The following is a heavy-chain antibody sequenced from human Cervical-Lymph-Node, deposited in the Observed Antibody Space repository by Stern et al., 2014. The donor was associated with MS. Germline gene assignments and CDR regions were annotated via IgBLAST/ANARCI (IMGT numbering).Heavy chain of an antibody. CDR1: GGSISSHY. D-gene: IGHD2-15*01. Sequence: QVQLQESGPGLVKPSETLSLTCTVSGGSISSHYWTWMRQPPGQGLEWIGYIHYSGSTRFHPSLKSRFTMSVDTSKNHISLRLSSVTAADTAVYYCVRYCGGGSCPDVWGQGTTVTVSS. CDR3: VRYCGGGSCPDV. J-gene: IGHJ6*02. CDR2: IHYSGST. V-gene: IGHV4-59*11.